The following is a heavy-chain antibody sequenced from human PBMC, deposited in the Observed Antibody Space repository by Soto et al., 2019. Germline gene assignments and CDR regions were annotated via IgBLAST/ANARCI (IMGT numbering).Heavy chain of an antibody. CDR1: GGTFSSYT. Sequence: SVKVSCKASGGTFSSYTISWVRQAPGQGLEWMGRIIPILGIANYAQKFQGRVTITADKSTSTAYMELSSLRSEDTAVYYCAKDSPYSSSWYGSRWFDPWGQGTLGTVS. CDR2: IIPILGIA. V-gene: IGHV1-69*04. J-gene: IGHJ5*02. CDR3: AKDSPYSSSWYGSRWFDP. D-gene: IGHD6-13*01.